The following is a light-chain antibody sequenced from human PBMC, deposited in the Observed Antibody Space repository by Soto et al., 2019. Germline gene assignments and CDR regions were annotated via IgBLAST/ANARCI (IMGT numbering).Light chain of an antibody. Sequence: EIVMTQSPATLSVSPGERATLSCRASQSVSDYLAWYQQTPGQPPRLLIYTASTRATGIPARFSGSGSGTEFTLTISSLQSEDFAVYYCQQYSNWPQTFGQGTRVEIK. V-gene: IGKV3-15*01. J-gene: IGKJ1*01. CDR1: QSVSDY. CDR2: TAS. CDR3: QQYSNWPQT.